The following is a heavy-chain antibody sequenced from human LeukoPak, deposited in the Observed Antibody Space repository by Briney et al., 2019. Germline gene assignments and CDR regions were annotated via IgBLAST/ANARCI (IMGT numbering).Heavy chain of an antibody. Sequence: GESLQISCEASGYSFTTYCMDWVRQMTGRGLEWMGVLYSGESDTRYNPSTQGQVTISSDKSTSTTYLQWSCLGSADTALYYGARAYSDHILGHFDLWGRGRLVSVCS. CDR3: ARAYSDHILGHFDL. CDR1: GYSFTTYC. J-gene: IGHJ2*01. V-gene: IGHV5-51*01. D-gene: IGHD4-17*01. CDR2: LYSGESDT.